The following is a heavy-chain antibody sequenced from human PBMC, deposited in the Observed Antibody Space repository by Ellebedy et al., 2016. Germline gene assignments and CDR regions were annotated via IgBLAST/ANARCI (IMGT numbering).Heavy chain of an antibody. CDR2: IYYSGST. Sequence: GSLRLSXTVSGGSISSSSYYWGWIRQPPGKGLEWIGSIYYSGSTYYNPSLKSRVTISVDTSKNQFSLKLSSVTAADTAVYYCAREPITGDEVDYWGQGTLVTVSS. V-gene: IGHV4-39*07. CDR1: GGSISSSSYY. J-gene: IGHJ4*02. D-gene: IGHD7-27*01. CDR3: AREPITGDEVDY.